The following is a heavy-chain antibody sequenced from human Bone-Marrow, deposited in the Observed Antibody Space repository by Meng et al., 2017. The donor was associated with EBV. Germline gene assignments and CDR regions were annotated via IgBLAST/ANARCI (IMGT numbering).Heavy chain of an antibody. J-gene: IGHJ4*02. Sequence: QLQQWGTVLLTPSDTLSLTCGFYCGSLREYYWSWIRQPPEKGLEWIGEINHSGSTNYNPSLKSPVTISGYTSKNQFSLKLSSVTAADTAVYYCARGPELRHPFDYWGQGTLVTVSS. D-gene: IGHD1-1*01. CDR3: ARGPELRHPFDY. V-gene: IGHV4-34*01. CDR2: INHSGST. CDR1: CGSLREYY.